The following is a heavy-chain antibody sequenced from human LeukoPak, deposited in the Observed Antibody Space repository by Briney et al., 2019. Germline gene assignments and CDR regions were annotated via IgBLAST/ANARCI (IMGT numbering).Heavy chain of an antibody. Sequence: GGSLRLSCAASGITFGNDWMHWVRQGPGKGLVWISRINSDGGGAIYADSVKGRFTVSRDNAKNTLYLQMNSLRAEDTAVYYCARDVPHNWFDAWGQGTLVTVSS. CDR1: GITFGNDW. CDR3: ARDVPHNWFDA. V-gene: IGHV3-74*01. CDR2: INSDGGGA. J-gene: IGHJ5*02.